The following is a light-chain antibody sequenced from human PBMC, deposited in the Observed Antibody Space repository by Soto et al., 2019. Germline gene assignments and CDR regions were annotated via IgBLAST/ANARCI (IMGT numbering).Light chain of an antibody. CDR3: QQYNNYWT. V-gene: IGKV1-5*01. Sequence: DIPMTQSPSTLSASVGDRVTITCRASQSINSWLAWYQQTPGKAPNLLIYDASTLESGVPSRFSGSGSGTEFTLTISSLQPDDFATYYCQQYNNYWTFGQGTKVEMK. CDR2: DAS. J-gene: IGKJ1*01. CDR1: QSINSW.